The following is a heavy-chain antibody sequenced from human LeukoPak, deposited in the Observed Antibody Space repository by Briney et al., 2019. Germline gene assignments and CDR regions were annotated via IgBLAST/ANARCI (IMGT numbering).Heavy chain of an antibody. CDR2: ISWNGNSI. CDR1: GFTFDDYA. J-gene: IGHJ4*02. CDR3: AKTTSGYASSFAC. Sequence: PGRSLRLSCAASGFTFDDYAMHWVRQAPGQGLEWVSDISWNGNSIGYADSVKGRFTISRDNAKNSLYLQMNSLRAEDSALYFCAKTTSGYASSFACWGQGTLVTVSS. V-gene: IGHV3-9*01. D-gene: IGHD2-2*01.